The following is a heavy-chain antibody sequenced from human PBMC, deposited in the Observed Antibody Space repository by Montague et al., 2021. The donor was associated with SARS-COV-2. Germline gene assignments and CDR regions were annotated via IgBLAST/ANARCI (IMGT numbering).Heavy chain of an antibody. CDR3: ARLGDGVVPSPILGVGPYYSYYYIDV. Sequence: SETLSLTCAVHGGSFSTYSWNWIRQPPGKGLEWIGEIHHGGSTNYNPSLKSRVTISADTSKNQFSLKLTSVAAADTAVYYCARLGDGVVPSPILGVGPYYSYYYIDVWGRETTVTVSS. CDR1: GGSFSTYS. CDR2: IHHGGST. V-gene: IGHV4-34*01. D-gene: IGHD3-10*01. J-gene: IGHJ6*03.